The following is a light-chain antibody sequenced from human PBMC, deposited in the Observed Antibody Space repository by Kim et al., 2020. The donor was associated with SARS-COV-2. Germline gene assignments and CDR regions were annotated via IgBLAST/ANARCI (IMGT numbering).Light chain of an antibody. CDR1: GFGDTF. CDR2: QDT. V-gene: IGLV3-1*01. Sequence: SVSPGQAASITCSGSGFGDTFAFWYQQKPGPSPVFVIYQDTRRPSGFPERFSGSNSGNTATLPFSGTQAMDEADYYCQAWDSSAGVFGGGTQLTVL. CDR3: QAWDSSAGV. J-gene: IGLJ3*02.